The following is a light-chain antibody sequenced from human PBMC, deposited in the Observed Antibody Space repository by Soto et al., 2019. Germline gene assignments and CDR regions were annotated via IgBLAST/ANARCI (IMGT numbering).Light chain of an antibody. CDR3: QHYYTTPRT. CDR2: WAS. CDR1: QSVLYSSNNKNY. J-gene: IGKJ2*02. Sequence: DIVMTQSPHSLPVSLGERATINCKSSQSVLYSSNNKNYLAWYQQKPGQPPKLLIYWASIRASGVPDRFSGSWSGTDFTLTISSLQAVDVAVYYCQHYYTTPRTFGQGTRLEIK. V-gene: IGKV4-1*01.